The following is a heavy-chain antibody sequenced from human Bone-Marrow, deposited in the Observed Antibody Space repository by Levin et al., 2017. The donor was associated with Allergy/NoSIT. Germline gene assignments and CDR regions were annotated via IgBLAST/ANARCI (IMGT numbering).Heavy chain of an antibody. V-gene: IGHV4-34*01. CDR3: ARGGDSGSYPHPVGVWFDP. D-gene: IGHD1-26*01. Sequence: SQTLSLTCAVYGGSFSGYYWSWIRQPPGKGLEWIGEINHSGSTNYNPSLKSRVTISVDTSKNQFSLKLSSVTAADTAVYYCARGGDSGSYPHPVGVWFDPWGQGTLVTVSS. CDR2: INHSGST. CDR1: GGSFSGYY. J-gene: IGHJ5*02.